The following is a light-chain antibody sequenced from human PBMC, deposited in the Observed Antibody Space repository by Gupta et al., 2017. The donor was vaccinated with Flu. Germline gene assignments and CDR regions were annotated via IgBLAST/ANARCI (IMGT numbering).Light chain of an antibody. CDR2: EGY. CDR1: KSVSNK. Sequence: DPVAAAAGERRTSCCRARKSVSNKLDWYQQKPGQAPKLLIYEGYSRATGVPDRFSGSGSGTEFTLRISRVEAEDVAIYYCQQYNYWPYTFGQGTKVEIK. V-gene: IGKV3-15*01. J-gene: IGKJ2*01. CDR3: QQYNYWPYT.